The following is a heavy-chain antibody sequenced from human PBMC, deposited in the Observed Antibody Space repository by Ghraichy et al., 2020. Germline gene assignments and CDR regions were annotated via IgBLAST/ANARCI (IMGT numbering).Heavy chain of an antibody. V-gene: IGHV4-59*01. CDR2: IYYSGST. D-gene: IGHD2-21*02. Sequence: SETLSLTCTVSGGSISSYYWSWIRQPPGKGLEWIGYIYYSGSTNYNPSLKSRVTISVDTSKNQFSLKLSSVTAADTAVYYCAREFRGLRPAGGVWYGYYYYMDVWGKGTTITVSS. CDR1: GGSISSYY. J-gene: IGHJ6*03. CDR3: AREFRGLRPAGGVWYGYYYYMDV.